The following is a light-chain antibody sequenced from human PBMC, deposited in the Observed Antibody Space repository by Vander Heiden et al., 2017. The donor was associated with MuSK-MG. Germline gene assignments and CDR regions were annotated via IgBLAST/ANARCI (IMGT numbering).Light chain of an antibody. CDR2: DVS. J-gene: IGLJ2*01. V-gene: IGLV2-14*01. Sequence: QPALTQPASGSGSPGQSITISCTGTSSDVGGYNYVSWYQQHPGKALKLMIYDVSNRPSGVSTRFSGSKSGNTASLTISGLQAEDEADYYCSSYTSSSPSFGGGTKLTVL. CDR1: SSDVGGYNY. CDR3: SSYTSSSPS.